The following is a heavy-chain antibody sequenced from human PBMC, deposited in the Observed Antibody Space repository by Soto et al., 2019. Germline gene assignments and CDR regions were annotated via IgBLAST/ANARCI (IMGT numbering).Heavy chain of an antibody. J-gene: IGHJ6*02. D-gene: IGHD6-6*01. V-gene: IGHV3-9*01. CDR2: LSWNGDYT. CDR3: AKGTRSSYCYGMDV. CDR1: GFTCDDYA. Sequence: EVQLVESGGGLVQPGRSLRLSCAVSGFTCDDYAMHWVCQAPGKGLEWVSGLSWNGDYTGYADSVKGRFTSYRDNTKNSLYLQMTRLRAEDTALYYCAKGTRSSYCYGMDVWGQGPRVTVSS.